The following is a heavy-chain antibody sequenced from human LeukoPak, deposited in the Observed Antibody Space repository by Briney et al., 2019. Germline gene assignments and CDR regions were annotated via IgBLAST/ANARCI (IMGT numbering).Heavy chain of an antibody. D-gene: IGHD3-22*01. Sequence: GGSLRLSCAASGFTFSSYAMSWVRQAPGKGLEWVSAISGSGGSTYYADSVKGRFTISRDNSKNTLYLQMNSLRAEDMAVYYCRTYYYDSSGSNDAFDIWGQGTMVTVSS. V-gene: IGHV3-23*01. CDR2: ISGSGGST. CDR3: RTYYYDSSGSNDAFDI. J-gene: IGHJ3*02. CDR1: GFTFSSYA.